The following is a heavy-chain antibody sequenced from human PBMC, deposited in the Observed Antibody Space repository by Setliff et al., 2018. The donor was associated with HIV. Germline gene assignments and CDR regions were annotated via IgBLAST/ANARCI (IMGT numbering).Heavy chain of an antibody. CDR3: SRGPPFDR. Sequence: SETLSLTCTVTGDSMTSGSYYWTWIRQPAGKRLEWIGRVTVNGATEYNPSLQSRVTISVDTSENQFSLKVTSVTAADTATYYCSRGPPFDRWGRGTLVTVSS. CDR2: VTVNGAT. CDR1: GDSMTSGSYY. J-gene: IGHJ2*01. V-gene: IGHV4-61*02.